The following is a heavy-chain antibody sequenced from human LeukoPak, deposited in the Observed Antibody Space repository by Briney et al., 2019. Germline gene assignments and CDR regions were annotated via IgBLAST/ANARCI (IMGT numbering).Heavy chain of an antibody. J-gene: IGHJ6*02. CDR3: ATDLRLGAMDV. CDR2: FHVEEAGT. D-gene: IGHD3-16*01. CDR1: GDTLAEVS. V-gene: IGHV1-24*01. Sequence: GASVKVSCKVSGDTLAEVSIHWVRQAGGEGLEWMGGFHVEEAGTVNAQKFQGRVTMTEDTSTDTAYMELSGLTSEDTAVYYCATDLRLGAMDVWGQGTRVTVS.